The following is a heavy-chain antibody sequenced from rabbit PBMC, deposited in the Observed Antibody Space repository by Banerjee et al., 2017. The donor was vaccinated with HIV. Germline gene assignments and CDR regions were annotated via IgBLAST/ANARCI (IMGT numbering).Heavy chain of an antibody. V-gene: IGHV1S45*01. CDR2: IDTGSGNT. CDR1: GLDFSSSYW. J-gene: IGHJ4*01. CDR3: ARSISGYRVNL. Sequence: QEQLVESGGGLVQPEGSLTLTCKASGLDFSSSYWICWVRQAPGKGLEWIGCIDTGSGNTYYASRAKGRFTISKTSSTTVTLQMTSLTAADTATYFCARSISGYRVNLWGQGTLVTVS. D-gene: IGHD1-1*01.